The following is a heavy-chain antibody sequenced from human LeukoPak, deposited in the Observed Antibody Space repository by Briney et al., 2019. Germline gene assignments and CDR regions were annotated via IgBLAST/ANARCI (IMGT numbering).Heavy chain of an antibody. Sequence: ASVKVSCKASGYTFTSYYMHWVRQAPGQGLEWMGIINPSGGSTSYSQKFQGRVTMTRDTSTSTVHMELSSLRSEDTAVYYCARVGHYCSGGSCYFDYWGQGTLVTVSS. V-gene: IGHV1-46*01. CDR2: INPSGGST. D-gene: IGHD2-15*01. CDR1: GYTFTSYY. CDR3: ARVGHYCSGGSCYFDY. J-gene: IGHJ4*02.